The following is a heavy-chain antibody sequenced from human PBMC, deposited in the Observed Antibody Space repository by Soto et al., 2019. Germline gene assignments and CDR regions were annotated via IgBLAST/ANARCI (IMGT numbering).Heavy chain of an antibody. CDR2: IYYSGST. D-gene: IGHD5-18*01. Sequence: SETLSLTCTVSGGSISSYYWSWIRQPPGKGLEWIGYIYYSGSTNYNPSLKSRVTISVDTSKNQFSLKLSSVTAADTAVYYCARSDSIQLWAYFDYWGQGTLVTVS. CDR3: ARSDSIQLWAYFDY. CDR1: GGSISSYY. V-gene: IGHV4-59*01. J-gene: IGHJ4*02.